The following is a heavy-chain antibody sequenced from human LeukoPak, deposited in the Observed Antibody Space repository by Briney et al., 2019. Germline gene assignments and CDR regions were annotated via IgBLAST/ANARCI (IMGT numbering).Heavy chain of an antibody. J-gene: IGHJ5*02. V-gene: IGHV1-69*04. Sequence: SVKVSCKASGGTFSSYAISWVRQAPGQGLEWMGRIIPILGVANYVQKFQGRVTITADKSTSTAYMELSSLRSEDTAVYYCARDCSSTSCYPFDPWGQGTLVTVSS. D-gene: IGHD2-2*01. CDR2: IIPILGVA. CDR3: ARDCSSTSCYPFDP. CDR1: GGTFSSYA.